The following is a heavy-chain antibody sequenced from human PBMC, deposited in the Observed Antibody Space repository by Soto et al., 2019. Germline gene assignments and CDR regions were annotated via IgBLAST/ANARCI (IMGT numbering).Heavy chain of an antibody. CDR2: ISGSGGST. J-gene: IGHJ6*02. V-gene: IGHV3-23*01. CDR3: ARVIGVVPWRYVKDV. CDR1: GLTFNTYW. Sequence: GGSLRVSCAASGLTFNTYWMHWVRQAPGKGLVWVSAISGSGGSTYYADSVKGRFTISRDNAKNTLYLQMNSLRDEDTAVYYCARVIGVVPWRYVKDVWGQGTTVTVSS. D-gene: IGHD2-2*01.